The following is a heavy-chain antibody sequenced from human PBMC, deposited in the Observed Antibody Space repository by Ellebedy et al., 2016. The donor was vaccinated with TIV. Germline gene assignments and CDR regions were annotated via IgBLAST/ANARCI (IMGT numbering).Heavy chain of an antibody. Sequence: GESLKISCAASGISLRSYSMSWVRQAPGKGLEWVSTITGTVGTTSYRDSVKGRFTISRDNSKNTLYLQMNSLRAEDTAVYYCPRDATGNGGKSDYWGQGAVVTVSS. D-gene: IGHD4-23*01. J-gene: IGHJ4*02. CDR3: PRDATGNGGKSDY. CDR2: ITGTVGTT. V-gene: IGHV3-23*01. CDR1: GISLRSYS.